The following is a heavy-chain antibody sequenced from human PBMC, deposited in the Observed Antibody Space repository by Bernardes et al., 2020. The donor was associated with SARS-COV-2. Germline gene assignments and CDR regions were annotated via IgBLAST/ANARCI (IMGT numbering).Heavy chain of an antibody. D-gene: IGHD3-22*01. J-gene: IGHJ6*02. CDR2: ISYEGWTK. CDR1: GFRFSKTA. V-gene: IGHV3-30*18. Sequence: GGSLRLSCAASGFRFSKTAMHWVRQAPGKGLEGVALISYEGWTKYYTESVKGRFTVSRDNSENTLYLQMDGLRAEDTAVYYCAKDIGEGFDNYDSGGYRYGMEVWGQGTTVTVSS. CDR3: AKDIGEGFDNYDSGGYRYGMEV.